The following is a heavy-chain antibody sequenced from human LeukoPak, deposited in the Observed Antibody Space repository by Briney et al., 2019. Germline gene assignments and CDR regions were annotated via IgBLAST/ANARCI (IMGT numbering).Heavy chain of an antibody. Sequence: GGSLRLSCAASGFTFSIYAMNWVRQAPGKGLEWVSGISGSGGSTHYADAVKGRFTISRDNSKNTLYVQMNSMRDEDTADYYGAKNRCESGTTYPVYLDVWGQGTTVTVSS. CDR2: ISGSGGST. D-gene: IGHD1-26*01. CDR3: AKNRCESGTTYPVYLDV. V-gene: IGHV3-23*01. CDR1: GFTFSIYA. J-gene: IGHJ6*02.